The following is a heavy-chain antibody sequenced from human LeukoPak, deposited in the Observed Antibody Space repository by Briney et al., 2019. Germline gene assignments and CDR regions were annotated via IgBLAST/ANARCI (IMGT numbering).Heavy chain of an antibody. Sequence: GGSLRLSCAASGFPFSSYVMRWVRQGPGKGLQWVSAISGSGDSTDYADSVKGRFTISRDSSKNILFLQMSSLRADDTAIYYCARQVGFCSDSTCYFDYWGQGALVTVSS. D-gene: IGHD3-22*01. V-gene: IGHV3-23*01. CDR1: GFPFSSYV. J-gene: IGHJ4*02. CDR2: ISGSGDST. CDR3: ARQVGFCSDSTCYFDY.